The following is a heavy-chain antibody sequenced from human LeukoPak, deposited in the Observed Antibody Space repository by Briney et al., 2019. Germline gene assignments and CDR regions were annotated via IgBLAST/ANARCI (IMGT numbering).Heavy chain of an antibody. D-gene: IGHD2-2*01. Sequence: SETLSLTCTVSGGSISSYYWSWIRQPPGKGLEWIGYIYYSRRTNYNPSLKSRVTISVDTSKNQFSLKLSSVTAADTAVYYCARGVYDGIVVVPAAIAVFGAFDIWGQGTMVTVSS. CDR2: IYYSRRT. V-gene: IGHV4-59*01. CDR1: GGSISSYY. CDR3: ARGVYDGIVVVPAAIAVFGAFDI. J-gene: IGHJ3*02.